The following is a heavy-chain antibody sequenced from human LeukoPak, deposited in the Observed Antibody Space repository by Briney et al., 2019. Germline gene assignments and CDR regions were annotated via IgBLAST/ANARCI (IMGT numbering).Heavy chain of an antibody. CDR2: IYYSGST. J-gene: IGHJ4*02. CDR1: GGSISSYY. CDR3: ARESAVVTGNYFDY. V-gene: IGHV4-59*01. Sequence: SETLSLTCTVSGGSISSYYWSWIRQPPGRGLEWIGYIYYSGSTNYNPSLKSRVTISVDTSKNQFSLKLSSVTAADTAVYYCARESAVVTGNYFDYWGQGTLVTVSS. D-gene: IGHD3-22*01.